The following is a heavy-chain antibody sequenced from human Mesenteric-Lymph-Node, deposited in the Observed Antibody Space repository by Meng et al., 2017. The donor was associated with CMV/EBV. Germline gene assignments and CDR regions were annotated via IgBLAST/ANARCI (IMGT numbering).Heavy chain of an antibody. Sequence: GTVPDGSISRSYYYWGWIRQPPGKGLEWIGSIDYSGNTYDNPSLKSRVTMSIDTSKNQFSLRLNSVTAADTAVYYCARSTAARRGDNWGQGTLVTVSS. CDR2: IDYSGNT. D-gene: IGHD6-6*01. CDR3: ARSTAARRGDN. J-gene: IGHJ4*02. V-gene: IGHV4-39*01. CDR1: DGSISRSYYY.